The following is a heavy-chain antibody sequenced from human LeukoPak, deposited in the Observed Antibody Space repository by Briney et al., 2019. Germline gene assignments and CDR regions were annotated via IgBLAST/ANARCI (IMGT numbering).Heavy chain of an antibody. CDR3: ASSGSFSGSYLGVGMSNQ. Sequence: PGGSLRLSCAASGFTFDDYGMSWVRQVPGKGLEWVSGINWNGGGTAYADSVKGRFTISRDNAKNSLYLQMNSLRAEDTAVYYCASSGSFSGSYLGVGMSNQWGQGTLVTVSS. D-gene: IGHD1-26*01. CDR1: GFTFDDYG. J-gene: IGHJ4*02. CDR2: INWNGGGT. V-gene: IGHV3-20*04.